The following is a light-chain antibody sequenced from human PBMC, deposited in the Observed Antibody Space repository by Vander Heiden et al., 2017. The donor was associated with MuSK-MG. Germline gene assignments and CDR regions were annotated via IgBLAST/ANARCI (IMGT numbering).Light chain of an antibody. Sequence: SSELTPDPAVSVASGQTVSITCPGDSLRSYYASWYQQKQGQAPVLVIYGKNNRPSGIPDRFSGSSSGNTAALTITGAQAEEEADYYCNSRDSCSNRVVFGGGTKLTVL. J-gene: IGLJ2*01. V-gene: IGLV3-19*01. CDR2: GKN. CDR1: SLRSYY. CDR3: NSRDSCSNRVV.